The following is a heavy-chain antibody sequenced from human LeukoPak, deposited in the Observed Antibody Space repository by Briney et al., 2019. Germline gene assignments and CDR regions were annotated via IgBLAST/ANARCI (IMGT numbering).Heavy chain of an antibody. V-gene: IGHV1-2*02. CDR2: INPNSGGT. J-gene: IGHJ5*02. CDR3: ARDPAGGGYYDSSGYQENWFDP. D-gene: IGHD3-22*01. Sequence: ASVKVSCKASGYTFTGYYMHWVRQAPGQGLEWMGWINPNSGGTNYAQKFQGRVTMTRDTSISTAYMELSRLRSDDTAVYYCARDPAGGGYYDSSGYQENWFDPWGQGTLVTVSS. CDR1: GYTFTGYY.